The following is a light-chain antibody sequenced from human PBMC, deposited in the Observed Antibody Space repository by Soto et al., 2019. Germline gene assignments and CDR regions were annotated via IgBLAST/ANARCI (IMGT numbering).Light chain of an antibody. Sequence: QSVLTQPASVSGSPGQSITISCTGTSSDVGGYNYVSWYQQHPGKAPKLMIYEVTNRPSGVSNRFSGSKSGNTASLTISGLQAEDEADYYCQSYDASLRGSGVFGTGTKLTVL. V-gene: IGLV2-14*01. CDR3: QSYDASLRGSGV. CDR2: EVT. CDR1: SSDVGGYNY. J-gene: IGLJ1*01.